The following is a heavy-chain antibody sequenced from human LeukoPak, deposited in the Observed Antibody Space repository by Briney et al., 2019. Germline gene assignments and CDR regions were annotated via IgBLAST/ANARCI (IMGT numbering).Heavy chain of an antibody. Sequence: GASVKVSCKASGFVFTAHWMHWVRQAPGQGLEWMGWINMYTANPAYAQGFTERFVFSLDTSVTTAYLQISNLKTEDTAVYYCARHDNDDDFDYWGQGTLVTVSS. J-gene: IGHJ4*02. CDR3: ARHDNDDDFDY. CDR2: INMYTANP. V-gene: IGHV7-4-1*02. D-gene: IGHD3-16*01. CDR1: GFVFTAHW.